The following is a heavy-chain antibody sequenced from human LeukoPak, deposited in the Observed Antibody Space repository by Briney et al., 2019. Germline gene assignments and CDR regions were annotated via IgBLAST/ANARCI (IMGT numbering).Heavy chain of an antibody. CDR3: AAWRGYDSGSFSGPLDY. Sequence: GGSLRLSCAAPGFTFSRYPMHWVRQAPGKGLEWVAVVSYDGSIKSYADSVKGRFTISRDNPRNTLYLQMNSLRDEDTAIYYCAAWRGYDSGSFSGPLDYWGQGTLVLVSS. V-gene: IGHV3-30-3*01. J-gene: IGHJ4*02. CDR1: GFTFSRYP. D-gene: IGHD3-10*01. CDR2: VSYDGSIK.